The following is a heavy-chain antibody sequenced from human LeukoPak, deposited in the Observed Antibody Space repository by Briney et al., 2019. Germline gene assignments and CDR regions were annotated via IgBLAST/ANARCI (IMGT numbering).Heavy chain of an antibody. J-gene: IGHJ4*02. V-gene: IGHV4-34*01. D-gene: IGHD3-10*01. Sequence: SETPSLTCADNGGYFSGYYWSWIRHPPRKGLEWIGEINHSGSTNYNPSLKSRVTISVDTSKNQFSLKLSSVTAADTAVYYCATMVRGVLVYFDYWGQGTLVTVSS. CDR3: ATMVRGVLVYFDY. CDR1: GGYFSGYY. CDR2: INHSGST.